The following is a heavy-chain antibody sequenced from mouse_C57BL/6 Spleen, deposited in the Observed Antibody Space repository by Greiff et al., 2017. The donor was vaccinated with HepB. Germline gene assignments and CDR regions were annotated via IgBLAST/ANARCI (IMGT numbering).Heavy chain of an antibody. CDR2: INPSSGYT. J-gene: IGHJ3*01. CDR1: GYTFTSYT. V-gene: IGHV1-4*01. CDR3: ASNDGYYEFAY. D-gene: IGHD2-3*01. Sequence: QVQLQQSGAELARPGASVKMSCKASGYTFTSYTMHWVKQRPGQGLEWIGYINPSSGYTKYNQKFKDKATLTADKSSSTAYMQLSNLTSGDSAVYYCASNDGYYEFAYWGQGTLVTVSA.